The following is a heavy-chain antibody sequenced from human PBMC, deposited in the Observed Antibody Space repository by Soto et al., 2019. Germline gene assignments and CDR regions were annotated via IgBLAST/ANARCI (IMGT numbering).Heavy chain of an antibody. D-gene: IGHD1-1*01. V-gene: IGHV1-69*01. Sequence: QVQLVQSGAEMKKPGSSVKVSCQSSGGTFNTYAMNWVRQAPGHGPEWMGDISPMFGAANYAPKFQGRVTITAEESARTSYMQLSSLTSEDTALYFCAREVQVHSPAFVYWGQGTRVTVSS. J-gene: IGHJ4*02. CDR3: AREVQVHSPAFVY. CDR1: GGTFNTYA. CDR2: ISPMFGAA.